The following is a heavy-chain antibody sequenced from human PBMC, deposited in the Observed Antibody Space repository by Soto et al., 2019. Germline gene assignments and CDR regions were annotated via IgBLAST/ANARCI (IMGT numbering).Heavy chain of an antibody. V-gene: IGHV1-3*01. CDR1: GYTLTGDV. Sequence: VSVKGSWKTAGYTLTGDVMRWVRRTPRHRLERTGWINAGNGNTKYSQKFQGRVTITRDTSASTAYMELSSLRSEDTAVYYCASSLYDILTGSVYNCFDPRRHGTLVTGSS. CDR2: INAGNGNT. D-gene: IGHD3-9*01. CDR3: ASSLYDILTGSVYNCFDP. J-gene: IGHJ5*02.